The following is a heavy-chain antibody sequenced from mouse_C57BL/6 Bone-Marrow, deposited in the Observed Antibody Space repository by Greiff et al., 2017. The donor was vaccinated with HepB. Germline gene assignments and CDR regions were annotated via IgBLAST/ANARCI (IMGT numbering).Heavy chain of an antibody. CDR2: IWSGGST. V-gene: IGHV2-2*01. CDR1: GFSLTSYG. Sequence: VMLVESGPGLVQPSQSLSITCTVSGFSLTSYGVHWVRQSPGKGLEWLGVIWSGGSTDYNAAFISRLSISKDNSKSQVFFKMNSLQADDTAIYYCARNDGSSRSGYFDYWGQGTTLTVSS. CDR3: ARNDGSSRSGYFDY. D-gene: IGHD1-1*01. J-gene: IGHJ2*01.